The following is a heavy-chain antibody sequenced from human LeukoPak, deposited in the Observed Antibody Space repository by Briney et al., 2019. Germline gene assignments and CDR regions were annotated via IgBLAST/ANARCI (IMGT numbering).Heavy chain of an antibody. D-gene: IGHD1-26*01. CDR2: ISGSGTNT. V-gene: IGHV3-21*03. CDR3: ARVIVFRGYMDV. CDR1: GFTFSSYA. Sequence: PGESLRLSCAASGFTFSSYAMSWVRQAPGKGLEWVSAISGSGTNTYYADSVKGRFTISRDNAKKSLYLQMNSLRAEDTAVYYCARVIVFRGYMDVWGKGTTVTVSS. J-gene: IGHJ6*03.